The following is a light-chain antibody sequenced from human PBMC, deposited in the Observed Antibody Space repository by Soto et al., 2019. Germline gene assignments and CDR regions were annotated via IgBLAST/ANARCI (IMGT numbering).Light chain of an antibody. Sequence: QSVLTQPASVSGSPGQSITISCTGTDSDVGGYNYVSWYQQHPGKAPKLMIYGVSNRPSGVSNRFSGSKSGNTASLTISGLQAEDEDDYYCSSFTNNHTPPLVFGGGTKLTVL. CDR2: GVS. CDR1: DSDVGGYNY. V-gene: IGLV2-14*01. CDR3: SSFTNNHTPPLV. J-gene: IGLJ2*01.